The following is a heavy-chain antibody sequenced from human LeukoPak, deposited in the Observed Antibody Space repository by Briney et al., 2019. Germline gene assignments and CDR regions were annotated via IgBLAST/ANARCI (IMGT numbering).Heavy chain of an antibody. J-gene: IGHJ4*02. V-gene: IGHV4-59*11. Sequence: PSETLSLTCTVSGGSISSHYWSWVRQPPGKGLEWIGYVLDNVRTKDNPSLNSRFTLSADASKNQFSLRLTSVTAADTAVYYCATIKRGNIFGFFDFWGQGILVTVSS. D-gene: IGHD5-18*01. CDR2: VLDNVRT. CDR3: ATIKRGNIFGFFDF. CDR1: GGSISSHY.